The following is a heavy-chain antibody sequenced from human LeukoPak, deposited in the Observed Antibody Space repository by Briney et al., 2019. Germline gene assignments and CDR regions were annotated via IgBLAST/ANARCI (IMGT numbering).Heavy chain of an antibody. CDR1: GDSISSSNYL. V-gene: IGHV4-39*01. J-gene: IGHJ1*01. D-gene: IGHD5-12*01. CDR2: IYYSGST. CDR3: ARHVTVATIGWLGS. Sequence: PSETLSLTCTVSGDSISSSNYLWVWIRQPPGKGLGWVGSIYYSGSTYYNPSLKSRVTISVDTSKNQLTLDLSSVTAADTAIYYCARHVTVATIGWLGSWGQGTLVTVSS.